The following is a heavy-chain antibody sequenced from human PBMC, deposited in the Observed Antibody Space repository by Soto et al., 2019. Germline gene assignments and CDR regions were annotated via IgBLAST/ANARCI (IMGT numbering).Heavy chain of an antibody. CDR1: GGSISSGDYY. CDR2: IYYSGST. D-gene: IGHD2-15*01. Sequence: PSETLSLTCTVSGGSISSGDYYWSWIRQPPGKGLEWIGSIYYSGSTYYNPSLKSRVTISVDTSKNQFSLKLNSVTAADTAVYYCAREGSGYCSGGSCYNDAFDIWGQGTMVTVSS. J-gene: IGHJ3*02. V-gene: IGHV4-30-4*01. CDR3: AREGSGYCSGGSCYNDAFDI.